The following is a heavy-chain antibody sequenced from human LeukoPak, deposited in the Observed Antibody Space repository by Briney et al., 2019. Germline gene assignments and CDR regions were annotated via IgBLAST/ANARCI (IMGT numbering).Heavy chain of an antibody. CDR1: GFTLSSYW. CDR2: ISDADGSIT. Sequence: GGSLRLSCAASGFTLSSYWLHWVRQAPGKGLVWVSRISDADGSITDYADSVRGRFTISRDTARNTLYLEMNSLGAEDTAVYYCARDLSGYSDYWGQGTLVTVSS. CDR3: ARDLSGYSDY. D-gene: IGHD2-15*01. V-gene: IGHV3-74*01. J-gene: IGHJ4*02.